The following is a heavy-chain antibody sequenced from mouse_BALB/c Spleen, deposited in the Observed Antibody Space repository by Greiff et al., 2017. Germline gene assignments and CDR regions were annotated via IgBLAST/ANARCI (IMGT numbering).Heavy chain of an antibody. J-gene: IGHJ1*01. CDR2: IDPYNGGT. D-gene: IGHD1-1*01. CDR3: ARSTAYYYGSSYYWYFDV. CDR1: GYAFTSYN. V-gene: IGHV1S135*01. Sequence: VQLQQSGPELVKPGASVKVSCKASGYAFTSYNMYWVKQSHGKSLEWIGYIDPYNGGTSYNQKFKGKATLTVDKSSSTAYMHLNSLTSEDSAVYYCARSTAYYYGSSYYWYFDVWGAGTTVTVSS.